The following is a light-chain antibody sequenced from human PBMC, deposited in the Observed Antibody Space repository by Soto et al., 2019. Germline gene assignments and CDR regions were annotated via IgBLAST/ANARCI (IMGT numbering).Light chain of an antibody. CDR3: SSYTSSSTYV. Sequence: QSALTQPASVSGSPGQSITISCTGTSSDVGGYXYVSWYQQHPGKAPKLMIYEVSNRPSGVSNRFSGSKSGNTASLTISGLXAEDEADYYCSSYTSSSTYVFGTGTKLTVL. V-gene: IGLV2-14*01. J-gene: IGLJ1*01. CDR2: EVS. CDR1: SSDVGGYXY.